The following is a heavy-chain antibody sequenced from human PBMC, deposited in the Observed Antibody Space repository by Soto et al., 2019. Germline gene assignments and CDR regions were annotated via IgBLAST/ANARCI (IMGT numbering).Heavy chain of an antibody. CDR1: GFTFRKHA. CDR3: AKAVAERGIDS. Sequence: EVQVLESGGALVQPGGSLRLSCAASGFTFRKHAMTWVRQAPGQGLEYVSSITASGSATFYAASVRGRFAISRGNAKSTLYLQMSSLRAEDSALYYCAKAVAERGIDSWGQGTLVTVSS. J-gene: IGHJ4*02. CDR2: ITASGSAT. V-gene: IGHV3-23*01.